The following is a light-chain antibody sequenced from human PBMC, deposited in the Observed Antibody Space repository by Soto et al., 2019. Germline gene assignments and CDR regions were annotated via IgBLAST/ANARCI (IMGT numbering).Light chain of an antibody. Sequence: QSALTQPASVSGSPGQSITISCTGTSSDVGSYNLVSWYQQHPGKAPKLMIYEGFKRSSGVSNRFSGSKSGSTASLTISGLQAEDEADYYCCSYAGRSTWDVVFGGGTKLTVL. CDR3: CSYAGRSTWDVV. V-gene: IGLV2-23*01. CDR2: EGF. CDR1: SSDVGSYNL. J-gene: IGLJ2*01.